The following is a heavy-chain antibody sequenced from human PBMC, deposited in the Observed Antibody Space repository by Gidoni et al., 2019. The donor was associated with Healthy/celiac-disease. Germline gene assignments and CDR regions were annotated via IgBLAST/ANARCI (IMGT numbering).Heavy chain of an antibody. CDR1: GFTFSSYG. CDR3: ARVGVVITIFDY. CDR2: IWYDGSNK. V-gene: IGHV3-33*01. Sequence: QVQLVESGGGVVQPGRSLRLSCAASGFTFSSYGMHWVRQAPGKGLEWVAVIWYDGSNKYYADSVKGRFTISRDNSKNTLYLQMNSLRAEDTAVYYCARVGVVITIFDYWGQGTLVTVSS. J-gene: IGHJ4*02. D-gene: IGHD3-22*01.